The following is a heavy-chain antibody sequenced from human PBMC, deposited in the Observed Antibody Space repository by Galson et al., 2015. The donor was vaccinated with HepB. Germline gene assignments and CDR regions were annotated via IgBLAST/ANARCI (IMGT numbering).Heavy chain of an antibody. V-gene: IGHV3-7*03. D-gene: IGHD2-8*01. CDR2: IRQDAGEK. J-gene: IGHJ3*01. CDR1: GFTFTDYW. CDR3: AKWSQAFDV. Sequence: LRLSCAASGFTFTDYWMGWVRQAPGKGLEYVANIRQDAGEKYYMDSVKGRFTISRDNAKNSLYLQMNSLRAEDTALYYCAKWSQAFDVWGQGTMLTVSS.